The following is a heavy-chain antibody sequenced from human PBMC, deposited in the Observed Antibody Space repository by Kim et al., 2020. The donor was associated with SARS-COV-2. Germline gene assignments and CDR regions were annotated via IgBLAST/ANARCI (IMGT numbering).Heavy chain of an antibody. CDR2: IYYSGST. CDR3: ASTHYDILTGYYNGVGLDYYYYGMDV. CDR1: GGSISSGGYY. V-gene: IGHV4-31*03. D-gene: IGHD3-9*01. J-gene: IGHJ6*02. Sequence: SETLSLTCTVSGGSISSGGYYWSWIRQHPGKGLEWIGYIYYSGSTYYNPSLKSRVTISVDTSKNQFSLKLSSVTAADTAVYYCASTHYDILTGYYNGVGLDYYYYGMDVWGQGTTVTVSS.